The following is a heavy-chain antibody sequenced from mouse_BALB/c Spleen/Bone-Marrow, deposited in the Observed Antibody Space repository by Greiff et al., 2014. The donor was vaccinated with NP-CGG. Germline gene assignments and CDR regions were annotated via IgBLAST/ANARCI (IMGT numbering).Heavy chain of an antibody. Sequence: VQVVESGAELMKPGASVKISCKATGYTFSSYWIEWVKQRPGHSLEWIGEILPGSGSTNYNEEFKGKATFTADTSSNTAYMQLSSLTSEDSAVYYCARGIDYYAMDYWGQGTSVTVSS. CDR3: ARGIDYYAMDY. V-gene: IGHV1-9*01. CDR1: GYTFSSYW. CDR2: ILPGSGST. J-gene: IGHJ4*01.